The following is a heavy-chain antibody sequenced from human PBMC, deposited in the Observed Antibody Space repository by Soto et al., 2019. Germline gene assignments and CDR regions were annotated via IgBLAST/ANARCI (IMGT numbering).Heavy chain of an antibody. D-gene: IGHD3-22*01. V-gene: IGHV1-46*01. J-gene: IGHJ4*02. CDR3: AREMYDSSGYVYLDK. CDR2: IDPSGGST. Sequence: XSVKVSCTASGYSLTTYYIHWVQQAPGQGLERMGIIDPSGGSTTYAQKFQGRVTMTRDTSTNTVYMELSGLRSEDTAVYYCAREMYDSSGYVYLDKWGQGTPVTVSS. CDR1: GYSLTTYY.